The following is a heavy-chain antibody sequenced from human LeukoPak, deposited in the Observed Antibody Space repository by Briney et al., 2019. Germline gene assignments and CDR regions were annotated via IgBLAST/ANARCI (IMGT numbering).Heavy chain of an antibody. CDR2: MYYSGNT. V-gene: IGHV4-39*01. CDR1: GGSISSSVSY. CDR3: ARGQRVPGVSFSSWFDP. D-gene: IGHD3-10*01. J-gene: IGHJ5*02. Sequence: SETLSLTCTVSGGSISSSVSYWGWIRRPPGKGLEWIGSMYYSGNTVYNSSLKRRITISVDTSQNQFALKLSSVTAADTAVYYCARGQRVPGVSFSSWFDPWGQGTLVTVSS.